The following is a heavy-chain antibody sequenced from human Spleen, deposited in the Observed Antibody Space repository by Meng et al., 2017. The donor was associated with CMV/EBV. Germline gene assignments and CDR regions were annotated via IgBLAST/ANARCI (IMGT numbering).Heavy chain of an antibody. CDR2: MNPNSGNT. D-gene: IGHD2-2*02. CDR3: ARSYCSSTSCYTSLYYYYYYGMDV. V-gene: IGHV1-8*03. CDR1: GYTLTSYD. J-gene: IGHJ6*02. Sequence: ASVKVSCKASGYTLTSYDINWVRQATGQGLEWMGWMNPNSGNTGYAQKFQGRVTISRNTSISTAYMELSSLRSEDTAVYYSARSYCSSTSCYTSLYYYYYYGMDVWGQGTTVTVSS.